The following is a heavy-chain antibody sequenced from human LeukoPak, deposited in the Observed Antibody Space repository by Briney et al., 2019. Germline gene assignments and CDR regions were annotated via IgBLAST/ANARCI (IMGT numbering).Heavy chain of an antibody. J-gene: IGHJ5*02. CDR3: ARDTYDYYFNP. CDR1: GDSISSHY. Sequence: SEALSLTCTVSGDSISSHYWNWIRQPPGKGLEWIGCVHYSGITYYNPSLKSRVAISVDTSKKQFSLILNSVTAADTAVYYCARDTYDYYFNPWGQGTLVTVSS. CDR2: VHYSGIT. D-gene: IGHD5-12*01. V-gene: IGHV4-59*11.